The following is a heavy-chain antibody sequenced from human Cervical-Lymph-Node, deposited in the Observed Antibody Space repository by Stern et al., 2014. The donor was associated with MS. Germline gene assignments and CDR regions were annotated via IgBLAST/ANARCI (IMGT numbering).Heavy chain of an antibody. Sequence: VQLVESGPGLVKPSQTLSLSCSVSGGSITSGSYYWTWIRQPAGKGPEWIGSIYSTGTTNYNPSLNSRVSTSLDTSENQFSLKVISVTAADTAVYYCARGGEGWNSYYFDYWGQGTLVTVSS. V-gene: IGHV4-61*02. D-gene: IGHD1-7*01. J-gene: IGHJ4*02. CDR2: IYSTGTT. CDR1: GGSITSGSYY. CDR3: ARGGEGWNSYYFDY.